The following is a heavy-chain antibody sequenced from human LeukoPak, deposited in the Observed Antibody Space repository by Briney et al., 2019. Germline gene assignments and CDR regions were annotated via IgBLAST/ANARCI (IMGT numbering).Heavy chain of an antibody. CDR1: GNSISSGDYY. J-gene: IGHJ4*02. CDR2: IYTSGST. V-gene: IGHV4-61*02. CDR3: ARASYSYDISGWVPFDY. D-gene: IGHD3-22*01. Sequence: PSQTLSLTCTVSGNSISSGDYYWSWIRQPAGKGLEWIGRIYTSGSTTYNPSLKSRVTISGDTSENQFSLRLSSVTAADTAVYYRARASYSYDISGWVPFDYWGQGTLVTVSS.